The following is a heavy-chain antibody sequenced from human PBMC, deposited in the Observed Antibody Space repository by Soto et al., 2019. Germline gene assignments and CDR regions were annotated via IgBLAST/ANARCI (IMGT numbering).Heavy chain of an antibody. CDR2: ISYDGSNK. CDR1: GFTFSSYG. J-gene: IGHJ6*02. Sequence: QVQLVESGGGVVQPGRSLRLSCAASGFTFSSYGMHWVRQAPGKGLEWVAVISYDGSNKYYADSVKGRFTISRDNSKNTLYLQMNSLRAEDTAVYSCAKVLPKQQLGQYYYRMDVWGQGPTVTVSS. D-gene: IGHD6-13*01. V-gene: IGHV3-30*18. CDR3: AKVLPKQQLGQYYYRMDV.